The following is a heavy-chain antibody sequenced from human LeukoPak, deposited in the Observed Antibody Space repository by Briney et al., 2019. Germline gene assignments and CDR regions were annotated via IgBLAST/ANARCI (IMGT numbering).Heavy chain of an antibody. J-gene: IGHJ4*02. Sequence: GASVKVSCKASGYTFTGYYMHWVRQAPGQGLEWMGGIIPIFGTANYAQKFQGRVTITADESTSTAYMELSSLRSGDTAVYYCVLSKSITMIYFFDYWGQGTLVTVSS. CDR2: IIPIFGTA. CDR1: GYTFTGYY. CDR3: VLSKSITMIYFFDY. V-gene: IGHV1-69*13. D-gene: IGHD3-22*01.